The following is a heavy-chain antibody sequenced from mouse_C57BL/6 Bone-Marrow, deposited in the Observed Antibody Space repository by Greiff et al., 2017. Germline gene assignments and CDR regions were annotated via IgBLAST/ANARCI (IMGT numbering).Heavy chain of an antibody. J-gene: IGHJ1*03. D-gene: IGHD1-1*01. V-gene: IGHV5-4*01. CDR2: ISDGGSYT. Sequence: EVHLVESGGGLVKPGGSLKLSCAASGFTFSSYAMSWVRQTPEKRLEWVATISDGGSYTYYPDNVKGRFTISRDNAKNNLYLQMSHLKSEDTAMYYCARDRGYGSKDWYCDVWGTGTTVTVSS. CDR1: GFTFSSYA. CDR3: ARDRGYGSKDWYCDV.